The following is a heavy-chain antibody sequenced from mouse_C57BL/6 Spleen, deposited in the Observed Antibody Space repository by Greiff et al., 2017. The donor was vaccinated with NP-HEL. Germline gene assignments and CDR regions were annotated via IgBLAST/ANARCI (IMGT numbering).Heavy chain of an antibody. CDR2: IRSKSNNYAT. CDR1: GFSFNTYA. D-gene: IGHD1-1*01. V-gene: IGHV10-1*01. CDR3: VRQSSYDAWFAY. Sequence: DVKLVESGGGLVQPKGSLKLSCAASGFSFNTYAMNWVRQAPGKGLEWVARIRSKSNNYATYYADSVKDRFTISRDDSESMLYLQMNNLKTEDTAMYYCVRQSSYDAWFAYWGQGTLVTVSA. J-gene: IGHJ3*01.